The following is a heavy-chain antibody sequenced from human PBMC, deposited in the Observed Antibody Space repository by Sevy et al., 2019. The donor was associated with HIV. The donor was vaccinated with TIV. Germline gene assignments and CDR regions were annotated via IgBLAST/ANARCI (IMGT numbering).Heavy chain of an antibody. J-gene: IGHJ4*01. Sequence: GGSLRLSCAASGFAFSTHAMHWVRQAPGKGLEWVAVISYEGTETFYAASVEGRFTISRDNSKNMLSLQINSLRPEDTAVYYCARDGGNSVKWYPLYWGHGNLVTVSS. V-gene: IGHV3-30-3*01. CDR3: ARDGGNSVKWYPLY. D-gene: IGHD2-2*01. CDR1: GFAFSTHA. CDR2: ISYEGTET.